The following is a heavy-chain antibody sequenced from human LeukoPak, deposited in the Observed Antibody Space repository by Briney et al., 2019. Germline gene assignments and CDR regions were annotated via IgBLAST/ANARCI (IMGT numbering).Heavy chain of an antibody. CDR1: GGTFSSYA. D-gene: IGHD3-16*02. V-gene: IGHV1-69*13. CDR2: IIPIFGTA. J-gene: IGHJ4*02. Sequence: SVKVSCKASGGTFSSYAISWVRQAPGQGLEWMGGIIPIFGTANYAQKFQGRVTITADESTSTAYMELSSLRSDDTAVYYCARDRVWGSYRSVFDYWGQGTLVTVSS. CDR3: ARDRVWGSYRSVFDY.